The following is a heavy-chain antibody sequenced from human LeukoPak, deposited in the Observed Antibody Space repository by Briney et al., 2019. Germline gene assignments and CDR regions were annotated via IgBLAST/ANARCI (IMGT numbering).Heavy chain of an antibody. CDR3: AKDRGVWAFDI. CDR1: GITLSSYD. V-gene: IGHV3-30-3*01. Sequence: GGSLRLSCAASGITLSSYDMHWVRQAPGKALEWVAVISYDGSNKDYADSVKGRFTISRDNSNNTLDLQMNSLRAEDTAVYYCAKDRGVWAFDIWGQGTMVTVSS. CDR2: ISYDGSNK. J-gene: IGHJ3*02. D-gene: IGHD3-10*01.